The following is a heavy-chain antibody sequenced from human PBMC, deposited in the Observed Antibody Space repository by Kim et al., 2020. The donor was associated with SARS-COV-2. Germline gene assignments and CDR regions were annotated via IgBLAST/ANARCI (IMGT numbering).Heavy chain of an antibody. D-gene: IGHD4-17*01. V-gene: IGHV3-30*18. Sequence: GGSLRLSCAASGFTFSNYGVHWVRQAPGKGLEWVAVISYDGSNNYYADSVKGRFTISRDNSQNTVYLQMNSLRAEDTAVYYCAKDPDILSRVTRGFQYWGEGTRVTVSS. CDR1: GFTFSNYG. J-gene: IGHJ4*02. CDR2: ISYDGSNN. CDR3: AKDPDILSRVTRGFQY.